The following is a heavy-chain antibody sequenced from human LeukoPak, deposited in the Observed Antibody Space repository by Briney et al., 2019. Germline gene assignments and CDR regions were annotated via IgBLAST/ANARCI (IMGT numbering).Heavy chain of an antibody. Sequence: ASVKVSCKASGFTFTTSAVQWVRQARGQRLEWIGWIVVGSGDTNYAQKFQERVTITRDMSTSTAYMELSSLRSEDTAVYYRAAGTSIAVAGTPYYYYYYGMDVWGKGTTVTVSS. V-gene: IGHV1-58*01. D-gene: IGHD6-19*01. CDR2: IVVGSGDT. CDR1: GFTFTTSA. CDR3: AAGTSIAVAGTPYYYYYYGMDV. J-gene: IGHJ6*04.